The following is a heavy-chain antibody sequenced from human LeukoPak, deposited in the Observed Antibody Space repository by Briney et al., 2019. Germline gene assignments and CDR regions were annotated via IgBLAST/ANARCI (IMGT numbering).Heavy chain of an antibody. J-gene: IGHJ6*02. CDR3: ARGPKPPLAARPASYYYYYGMDV. D-gene: IGHD6-6*01. CDR2: IYYSGST. Sequence: SETLSLTCTVSGGSISSYYWSWIRQPPGKGLEWIGYIYYSGSTNYNPSLKSRVTISVDTSKNQFSLKLSSVTAADTAVYYCARGPKPPLAARPASYYYYYGMDVWGQGTTVTVSS. CDR1: GGSISSYY. V-gene: IGHV4-59*12.